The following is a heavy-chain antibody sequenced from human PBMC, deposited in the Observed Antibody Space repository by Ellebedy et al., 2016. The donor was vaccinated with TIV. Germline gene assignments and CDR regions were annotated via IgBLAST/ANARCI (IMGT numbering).Heavy chain of an antibody. CDR2: IRDDSSKM. J-gene: IGHJ4*02. V-gene: IGHV3-30*02. D-gene: IGHD6-13*01. Sequence: PGGSLRLSCAASGFSFSSYGMHWVRQAPGKGLEWVAYIRDDSSKMYYANSLKGRFTISRDHSKNTLYLHMSALRGDDTAVYYCAKGRSAAVDHWGQGTLVTVSS. CDR3: AKGRSAAVDH. CDR1: GFSFSSYG.